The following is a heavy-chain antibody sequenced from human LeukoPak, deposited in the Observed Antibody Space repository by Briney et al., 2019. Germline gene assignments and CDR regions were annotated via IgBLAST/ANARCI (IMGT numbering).Heavy chain of an antibody. CDR2: IWYDGSNK. CDR3: AREGYYYDSSGYPGYYFDY. D-gene: IGHD3-22*01. V-gene: IGHV3-33*07. Sequence: GGTLVISCEAAGCTFRKDGMSWGPQAPYKGLEWVAVIWYDGSNKYYADSVKGRFTISRDNSKNTLYLQMNSLRAEDTAVYYCAREGYYYDSSGYPGYYFDYWGQGTLVTVSS. CDR1: GCTFRKDG. J-gene: IGHJ4*02.